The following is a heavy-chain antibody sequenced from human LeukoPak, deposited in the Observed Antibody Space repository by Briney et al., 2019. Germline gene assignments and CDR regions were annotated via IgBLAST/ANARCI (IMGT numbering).Heavy chain of an antibody. Sequence: PGGSLRLSCAASGFTVNSNYMTWVRQAPGKGLEWVSVIYSGASTYYADSVKGRFTISRDNSKNTLHLQMNSLRAEDTAVYYCARGPDISTGPPPDYWGQGILVTVSS. V-gene: IGHV3-53*01. CDR2: IYSGAST. CDR3: ARGPDISTGPPPDY. D-gene: IGHD3-9*01. CDR1: GFTVNSNY. J-gene: IGHJ4*02.